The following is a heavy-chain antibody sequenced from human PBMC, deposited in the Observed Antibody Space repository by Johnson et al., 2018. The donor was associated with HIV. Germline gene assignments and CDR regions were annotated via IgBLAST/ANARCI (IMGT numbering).Heavy chain of an antibody. D-gene: IGHD6-13*01. CDR3: ARAAAAPNDAFDI. CDR1: GFTFDDYA. V-gene: IGHV3-9*01. Sequence: VQLVESGGGLVQPGRSLRLSCAASGFTFDDYAMHWVRQAPGNGLEWVSGISWNSGSIGYADSVKGRFTISRDNAKNSLYLQMNSLRVEDTALYYCARAAAAPNDAFDIWGQGTMVTVSS. CDR2: ISWNSGSI. J-gene: IGHJ3*02.